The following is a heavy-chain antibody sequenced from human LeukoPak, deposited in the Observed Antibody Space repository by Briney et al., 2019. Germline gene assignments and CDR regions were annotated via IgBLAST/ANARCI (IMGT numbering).Heavy chain of an antibody. Sequence: GRSLRLSCAASGFTFDDYAMHWVRQAPGKGLEWVSGISWNSYSIGYADSVKGRFTISRDNAKHSLYLQMHSLRAEDTALYYCAPSQGTVGATPTDPYYYYGMDVWGQGTTVTVSS. V-gene: IGHV3-9*01. CDR2: ISWNSYSI. D-gene: IGHD1-26*01. J-gene: IGHJ6*02. CDR1: GFTFDDYA. CDR3: APSQGTVGATPTDPYYYYGMDV.